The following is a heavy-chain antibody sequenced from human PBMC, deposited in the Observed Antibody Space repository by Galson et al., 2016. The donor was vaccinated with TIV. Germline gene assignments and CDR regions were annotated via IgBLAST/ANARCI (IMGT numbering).Heavy chain of an antibody. CDR3: AVDADGAYYYDSGDYY. J-gene: IGHJ3*01. CDR1: GFTFSNYA. CDR2: IIGSGVNT. Sequence: SLRLSCAVSGFTFSNYAMNWVRQAPGKRLEWVASIIGSGVNTYHAESVRGRFTISRDNSKNTLSLQMNSLRAEDTAVYYCAVDADGAYYYDSGDYYWGQGTMVTVSS. D-gene: IGHD3-22*01. V-gene: IGHV3-23*01.